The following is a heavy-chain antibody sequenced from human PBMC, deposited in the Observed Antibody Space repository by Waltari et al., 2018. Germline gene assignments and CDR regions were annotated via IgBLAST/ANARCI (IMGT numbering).Heavy chain of an antibody. CDR2: IYYRGAT. Sequence: QVQLQESGPGLVKPSQTLSLTCTVSGGSISSGGYYWSWIRQHPGKGLEWIGYIYYRGATSYDPSLTSLVTISVATSKNQFSLKLSSVTAADTAVYYCARAHREWFGEHRDYYFDYWGQGTLVTVSS. CDR1: GGSISSGGYY. CDR3: ARAHREWFGEHRDYYFDY. J-gene: IGHJ4*02. V-gene: IGHV4-31*01. D-gene: IGHD3-10*01.